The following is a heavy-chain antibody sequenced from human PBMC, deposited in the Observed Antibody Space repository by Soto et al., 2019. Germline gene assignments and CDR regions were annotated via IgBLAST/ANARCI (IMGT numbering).Heavy chain of an antibody. D-gene: IGHD3-3*01. CDR2: IYYSGST. CDR1: GGSISSYY. CDR3: AITTNGDYFDY. J-gene: IGHJ4*02. V-gene: IGHV4-59*01. Sequence: SETLSLTCTVSGGSISSYYWSWIRQPPGKGLEWIGYIYYSGSTNYNPSLKSRVTISVDTSKNQFSLKLSSVTAADTAVYYCAITTNGDYFDYWGQGTLVTVS.